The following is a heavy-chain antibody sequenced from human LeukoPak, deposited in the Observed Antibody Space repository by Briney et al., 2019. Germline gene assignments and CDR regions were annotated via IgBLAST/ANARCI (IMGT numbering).Heavy chain of an antibody. CDR1: AFSVASMY. CDR2: IHGGGGT. J-gene: IGHJ4*02. Sequence: AGALRLSCSAYAFSVASMYMSWVRQAPGKGLQWVSVIHGGGGTDYAGSVRGVFTICRDNSKNTLHLQMDNHRPEDPAVYYCARGFHFYASGTYSGAFHYWGQGTMVTVSS. D-gene: IGHD3-10*01. CDR3: ARGFHFYASGTYSGAFHY. V-gene: IGHV3-53*01.